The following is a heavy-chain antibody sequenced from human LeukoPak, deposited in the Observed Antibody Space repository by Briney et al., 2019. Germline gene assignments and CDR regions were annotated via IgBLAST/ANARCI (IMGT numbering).Heavy chain of an antibody. D-gene: IGHD4-17*01. V-gene: IGHV4-61*03. CDR3: ARVPISTTARGYFDY. Sequence: SETLSLTCTVSGGSVSSGGYYWSWIRQPPGKGLEWVGYIYYSGTTTYNPSLKSRVTITVDTSKNNFSLKLSSVTAADTAVYYCARVPISTTARGYFDYWGQGTLVTVSS. CDR1: GGSVSSGGYY. CDR2: IYYSGTT. J-gene: IGHJ4*02.